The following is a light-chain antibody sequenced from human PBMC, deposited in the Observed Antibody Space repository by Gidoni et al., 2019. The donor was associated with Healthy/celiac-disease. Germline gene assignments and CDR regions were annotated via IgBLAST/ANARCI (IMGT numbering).Light chain of an antibody. CDR2: AAS. CDR1: QCISTY. CDR3: QKYNSALYT. Sequence: DIQMTQSPSSLSASVGDRVTITCRASQCISTYLAWYQQKPGKVPKLLIYAASTLQSGVPSRFSGSGSGTDFTLTISSLQPEDVATYYCQKYNSALYTFGQETRLEIK. J-gene: IGKJ5*01. V-gene: IGKV1-27*01.